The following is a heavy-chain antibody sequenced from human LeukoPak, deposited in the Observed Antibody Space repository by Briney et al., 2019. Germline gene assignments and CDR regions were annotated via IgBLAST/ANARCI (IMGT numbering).Heavy chain of an antibody. CDR1: GFTFSNYG. D-gene: IGHD3-10*02. V-gene: IGHV3-30*04. J-gene: IGHJ5*02. CDR3: ARDLSYYYDWGLKDNWFDP. CDR2: ISYDGSNT. Sequence: GGSLRLSCAASGFTFSNYGIHWVRQAPGKGLEWVALISYDGSNTWYADSVKGRFTISRDNSKNTLYLQMNSLRAEDTAVYYCARDLSYYYDWGLKDNWFDPWGQGTLVTVSS.